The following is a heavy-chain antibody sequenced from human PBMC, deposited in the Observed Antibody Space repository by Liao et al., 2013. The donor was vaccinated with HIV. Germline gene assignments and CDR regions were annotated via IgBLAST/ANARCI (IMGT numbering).Heavy chain of an antibody. Sequence: QVQLQESGPGVVKPSETLSLSCIVSGGSMSSDYWSWIRQPAGKGLEWIGRLHPSGSTNYNPSLQESSHHVSRRVEEPFLPSRLRSVTAADTAVYYCAREVLVVSGWHRFREYNWFDPWGRGNPGHRLL. CDR1: GGSMSSDY. CDR3: AREVLVVSGWHRFREYNWFDP. D-gene: IGHD6-19*01. V-gene: IGHV4-4*07. J-gene: IGHJ5*02. CDR2: LHPSGST.